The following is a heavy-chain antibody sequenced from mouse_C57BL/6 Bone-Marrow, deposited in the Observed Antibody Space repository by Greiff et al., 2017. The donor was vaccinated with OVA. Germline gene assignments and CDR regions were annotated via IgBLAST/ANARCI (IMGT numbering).Heavy chain of an antibody. CDR2: ISSGSSTI. CDR3: ARPNSSGYYYAMDY. V-gene: IGHV5-17*01. J-gene: IGHJ4*01. CDR1: GFTFSDYG. D-gene: IGHD3-2*02. Sequence: EVKLVESGGGLVKPGGSLKLSCAASGFTFSDYGIHWVRQAPEKGLEWVAYISSGSSTIYYADTVKGRFTISRDNAKNTLFLQMTSLRSEDTAMYYCARPNSSGYYYAMDYWGQGTSVTVSS.